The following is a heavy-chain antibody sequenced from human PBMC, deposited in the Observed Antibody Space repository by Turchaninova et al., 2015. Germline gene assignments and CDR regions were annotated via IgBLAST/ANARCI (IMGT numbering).Heavy chain of an antibody. CDR2: ITAYNGNT. CDR1: GTTLTEVG. CDR3: ARDGRLTIFGGFDY. V-gene: IGHV1-18*01. Sequence: QVQLVQSGAEVKRRGAPVRGPCKALGTTLTEVGISGGRQAPGQGLGWMGWITAYNGNTNYAQSLQGRVTMTTDTSTSTAYMELRSLRSDDTAIYYCARDGRLTIFGGFDYWGQGTLVTVSS. D-gene: IGHD3-3*01. J-gene: IGHJ4*02.